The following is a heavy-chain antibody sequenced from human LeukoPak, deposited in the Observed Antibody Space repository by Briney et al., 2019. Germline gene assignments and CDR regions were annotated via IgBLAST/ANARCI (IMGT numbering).Heavy chain of an antibody. CDR3: AKDGYSSSWYRPGYFQH. CDR1: GFTLSSYA. J-gene: IGHJ1*01. Sequence: PGGSLRLSCAASGFTLSSYAMSWVRQGPGKGLEWVSAISVSGNTYHADSVKGRFTISRDSSKNTLYLQMNSLRAEDTAVYYCAKDGYSSSWYRPGYFQHWGQGTLVTVSS. CDR2: ISVSGNT. D-gene: IGHD6-13*01. V-gene: IGHV3-23*01.